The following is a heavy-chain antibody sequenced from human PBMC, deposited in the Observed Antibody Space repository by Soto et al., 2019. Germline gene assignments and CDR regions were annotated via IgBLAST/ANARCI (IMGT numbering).Heavy chain of an antibody. CDR2: ISAYTGDT. CDR3: ARVSNSFDY. Sequence: ASVKVSCKAFGYTFTTYGISWVRQYPGQGLEWMGWISAYTGDTNYAQKFQRRVTMTTDTSTSTAYMELRSLTSDDTAVYYCARVSNSFDYWGLGTLVTVSS. J-gene: IGHJ4*02. V-gene: IGHV1-18*01. CDR1: GYTFTTYG.